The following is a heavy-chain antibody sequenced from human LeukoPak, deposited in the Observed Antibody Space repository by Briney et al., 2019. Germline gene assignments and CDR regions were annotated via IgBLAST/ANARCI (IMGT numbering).Heavy chain of an antibody. CDR1: GFTFSSYS. D-gene: IGHD2-2*01. Sequence: GGSLRLSCAASGFTFSSYSMNWVRQAPGKGLEWVSYISSSSSTIYYADSVKGRFTISRDDAKNSLYLQMNSLRAEDTAVYYCARADCSSTSCYDYYYYGMDVWGQGTTVTVSS. CDR3: ARADCSSTSCYDYYYYGMDV. J-gene: IGHJ6*02. V-gene: IGHV3-48*01. CDR2: ISSSSSTI.